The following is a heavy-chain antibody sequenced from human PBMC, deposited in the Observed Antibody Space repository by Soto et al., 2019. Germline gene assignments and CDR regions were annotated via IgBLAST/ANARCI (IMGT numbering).Heavy chain of an antibody. J-gene: IGHJ4*02. CDR3: ARAYGSGSAYLDY. D-gene: IGHD3-10*01. CDR1: GGSISSGGYY. CDR2: IYYSGST. Sequence: SETLSLTCTVSGGSISSGGYYWSWIRQHPGKGLEWIGYIYYSGSTYYNPSLKSRVTISVDTSKNQFSLKLSSVTAADTAVYYCARAYGSGSAYLDYWGQGTLVTVSS. V-gene: IGHV4-31*03.